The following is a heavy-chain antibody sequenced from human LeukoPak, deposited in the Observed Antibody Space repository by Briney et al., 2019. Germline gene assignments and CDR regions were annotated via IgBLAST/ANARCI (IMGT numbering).Heavy chain of an antibody. J-gene: IGHJ4*02. Sequence: ASVKVSCKASGYTFTDYYIHWVRQAPGQGLESMGWINPNSGSTNYAQNLQGRVSMTRDTSISTAHMELSRLRSDDTAVYYCARDYVDNFDSYGYIALDQWGQGTLVIVSS. V-gene: IGHV1-2*02. CDR1: GYTFTDYY. CDR2: INPNSGST. CDR3: ARDYVDNFDSYGYIALDQ. D-gene: IGHD3-22*01.